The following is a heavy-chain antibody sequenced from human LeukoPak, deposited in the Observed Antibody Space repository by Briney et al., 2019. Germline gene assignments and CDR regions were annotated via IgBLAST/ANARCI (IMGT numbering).Heavy chain of an antibody. CDR3: ARGGIRGYYYYMDV. CDR1: GFTFSSYE. CDR2: IRYDGSNK. D-gene: IGHD1-14*01. Sequence: QSGGSLRLSCAASGFTFSSYEMNWVRQAPGKGLEWVAFIRYDGSNKYYADSVKGRFTISRDNSKNTLYLQMNSLRAEDTAVYYCARGGIRGYYYYMDVWGKGTTVTVSS. J-gene: IGHJ6*03. V-gene: IGHV3-30*02.